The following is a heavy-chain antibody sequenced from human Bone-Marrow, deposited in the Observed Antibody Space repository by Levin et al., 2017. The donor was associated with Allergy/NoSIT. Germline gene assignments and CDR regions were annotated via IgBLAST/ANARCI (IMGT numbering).Heavy chain of an antibody. V-gene: IGHV3-23*01. J-gene: IGHJ4*02. CDR1: GFTFRSYA. Sequence: GGSLRLSCAASGFTFRSYAMSWVRQAPGKGLEWVSSISGSGDFTSSADSAYYAASVKGRFTSTRDNAQNMLFLQKNGLRPEDAAVYYCAKDPFSTMVTAFDYWGQGTLVNVSS. CDR2: ISGSGDFTSSADSA. CDR3: AKDPFSTMVTAFDY. D-gene: IGHD2-21*02.